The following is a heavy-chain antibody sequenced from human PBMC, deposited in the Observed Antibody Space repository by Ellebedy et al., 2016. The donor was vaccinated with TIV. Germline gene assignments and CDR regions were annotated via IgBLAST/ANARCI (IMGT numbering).Heavy chain of an antibody. CDR2: INPNSGGT. J-gene: IGHJ5*02. CDR1: GYTFTGYY. D-gene: IGHD2-15*01. Sequence: ASVKVSCXASGYTFTGYYMHWVRQAPGQGLEWMGWINPNSGGTNYAQKFQGWVTMTRDTSISTAYMELSRLRSGDTAVYYCARDGGYCSGGSCYSPGGHNWFDPWGQGTLVTVSS. V-gene: IGHV1-2*04. CDR3: ARDGGYCSGGSCYSPGGHNWFDP.